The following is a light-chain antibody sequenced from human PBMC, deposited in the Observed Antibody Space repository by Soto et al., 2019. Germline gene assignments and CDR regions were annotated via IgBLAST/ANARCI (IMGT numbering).Light chain of an antibody. CDR1: SSDVGGHKY. J-gene: IGLJ1*01. CDR2: EVS. Sequence: QSVLTQPASVSGSPGQSIAISCTGTSSDVGGHKYVSWWQQHPGKAPKLIIYEVSNRPSGVSDRFSGSKSGNTASLTISGLQAEDEAEYYCSSYTSTTTQYVFGTGTKLTVL. CDR3: SSYTSTTTQYV. V-gene: IGLV2-14*01.